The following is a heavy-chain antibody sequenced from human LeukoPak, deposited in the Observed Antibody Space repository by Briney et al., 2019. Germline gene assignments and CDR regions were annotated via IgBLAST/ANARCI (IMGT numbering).Heavy chain of an antibody. D-gene: IGHD2-2*01. CDR3: ARERCSSTSCYPFSNYYYGMDV. CDR2: INPSGGST. V-gene: IGHV1-46*01. Sequence: ASVKVSCKASGYTFTGYYMHWVRQAPGQGLEWMGIINPSGGSTSYAQKFQGRVTMTRDTSTSTVYMELSSLRSEDTAVYYCARERCSSTSCYPFSNYYYGMDVWGQGTTVTVSS. CDR1: GYTFTGYY. J-gene: IGHJ6*02.